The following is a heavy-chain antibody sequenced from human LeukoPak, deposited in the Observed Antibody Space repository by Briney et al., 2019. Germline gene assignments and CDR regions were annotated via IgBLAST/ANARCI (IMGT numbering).Heavy chain of an antibody. CDR3: ARIRSGWYYFDY. CDR2: IDYSGST. Sequence: SETLSLTCTVSGDSNTNSIYYWGWIRQSPGKGLEWIGSIDYSGSTYYNPSLKSRVTISVDTSKNQFSLKLSSVTAADTAVYYCARIRSGWYYFDYWGQGTLVTVSS. V-gene: IGHV4-39*07. D-gene: IGHD6-19*01. J-gene: IGHJ4*02. CDR1: GDSNTNSIYY.